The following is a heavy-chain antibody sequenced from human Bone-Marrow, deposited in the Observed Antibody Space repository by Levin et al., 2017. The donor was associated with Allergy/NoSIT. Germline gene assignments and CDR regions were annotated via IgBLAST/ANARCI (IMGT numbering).Heavy chain of an antibody. CDR2: VYISGTT. J-gene: IGHJ4*02. Sequence: SETLSLTCSVSGDSMIIHYWAWIRQPAGKGLEWLGRVYISGTTNRNPSLQSRVTMSVDRSNNQFSLSLTSVTAADTAVYYCVRGNAKGYFDLWGQGTLVTVSS. V-gene: IGHV4-4*07. D-gene: IGHD6-13*01. CDR1: GDSMIIHY. CDR3: VRGNAKGYFDL.